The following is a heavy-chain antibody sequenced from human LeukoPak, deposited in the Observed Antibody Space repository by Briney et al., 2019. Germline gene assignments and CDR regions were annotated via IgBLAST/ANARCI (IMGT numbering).Heavy chain of an antibody. J-gene: IGHJ4*02. Sequence: GGSLRLSCAASGFNFSTYAMNWIRQVPGEGLEWLAGISGKGNGTYYADSVKGRFFISRDNSKNTLYLQMNSLRAEDTAVYYCAKDLRGYSYGPDYWGQGTLVTVSS. D-gene: IGHD5-18*01. V-gene: IGHV3-23*01. CDR2: ISGKGNGT. CDR1: GFNFSTYA. CDR3: AKDLRGYSYGPDY.